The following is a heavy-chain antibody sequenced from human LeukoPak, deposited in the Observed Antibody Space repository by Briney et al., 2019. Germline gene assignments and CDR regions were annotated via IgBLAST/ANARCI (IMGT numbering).Heavy chain of an antibody. D-gene: IGHD1-26*01. V-gene: IGHV4-4*07. CDR1: GDSINNYY. CDR2: IYTSGAT. Sequence: PSETLSLTRTVSGDSINNYYWTWIRQPAGKGLEWIGRIYTSGATNYNPSLKSRVTMSVDTSKNQFSLKLNSVTAADTAVYYCARMGGGATRFDYCGQESLVTVSS. J-gene: IGHJ4*02. CDR3: ARMGGGATRFDY.